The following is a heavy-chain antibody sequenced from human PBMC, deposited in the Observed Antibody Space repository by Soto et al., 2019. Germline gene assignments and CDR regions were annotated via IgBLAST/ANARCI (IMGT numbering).Heavy chain of an antibody. D-gene: IGHD3-3*01. Sequence: TLSLTCALSGCTISSGGYSCSWIRQHPGKGLEWMGYSYYSGSTYYNPSLKSRVTISVDASKNQFPLKLSSVSAADTAVYYCAGWWSGRRQGFDSLGQGTLVIASS. CDR1: GCTISSGGYS. V-gene: IGHV4-31*11. J-gene: IGHJ5*01. CDR3: AGWWSGRRQGFDS. CDR2: SYYSGST.